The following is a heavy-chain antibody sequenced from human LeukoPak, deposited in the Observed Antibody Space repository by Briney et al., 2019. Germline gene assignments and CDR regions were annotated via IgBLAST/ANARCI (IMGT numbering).Heavy chain of an antibody. CDR2: ISSSSNYI. D-gene: IGHD2-15*01. CDR3: AREVGYYYMDV. V-gene: IGHV3-21*01. CDR1: GFTFSSYS. J-gene: IGHJ6*03. Sequence: GGSLRLSCAASGFTFSSYSMNWVRQAPGKGLEWVSSISSSSNYIYYADSVKGRFTISRDNAKNSLYLQMNSLRAEDTAVYYCAREVGYYYMDVWGKGTTVTVSS.